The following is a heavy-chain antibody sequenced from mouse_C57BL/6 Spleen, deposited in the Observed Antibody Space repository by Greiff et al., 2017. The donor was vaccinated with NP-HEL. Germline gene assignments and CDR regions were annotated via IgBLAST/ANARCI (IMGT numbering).Heavy chain of an antibody. CDR3: ARAGSSYVPYYFDY. V-gene: IGHV5-6*01. Sequence: EVMLVESGGDLVKPGGSLKLSCAASGFTFSSYGMSWVRQTPDKRLEWVATISSGGSYTYYPDSVKGRFTISRDKAKNTLYLQMSSLKSEDTAMYYCARAGSSYVPYYFDYWGQGTTLTVSS. CDR1: GFTFSSYG. D-gene: IGHD1-1*01. CDR2: ISSGGSYT. J-gene: IGHJ2*01.